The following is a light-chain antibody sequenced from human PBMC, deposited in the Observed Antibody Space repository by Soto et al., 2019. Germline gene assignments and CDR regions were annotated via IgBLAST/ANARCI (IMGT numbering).Light chain of an antibody. V-gene: IGLV2-14*01. CDR1: SSDVGGYNY. Sequence: QSVLTQPASVSGSPGQSITMSCTGTSSDVGGYNYVSWYQQHPGKAPKLMIYDVSDRPSGVSNRFSGSKSGNTASLTISGLQAEDEADYYCSSYTSPSTVLFGGGTKLTVL. CDR2: DVS. CDR3: SSYTSPSTVL. J-gene: IGLJ2*01.